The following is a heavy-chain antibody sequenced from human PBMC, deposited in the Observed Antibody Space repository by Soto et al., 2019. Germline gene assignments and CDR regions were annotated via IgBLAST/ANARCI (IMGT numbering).Heavy chain of an antibody. Sequence: PGGSLRLSCAASGFTFSSYAMSWVRQPPGKGLEWVSVIYPGGTTYYGVSVRGRFTISRDNSKKTLYLQMNSLRAEDTAVYYCARVFDTYYFDSWGQGNMVTVSS. D-gene: IGHD3-9*01. CDR1: GFTFSSYA. CDR3: ARVFDTYYFDS. CDR2: IYPGGTT. V-gene: IGHV3-66*01. J-gene: IGHJ4*02.